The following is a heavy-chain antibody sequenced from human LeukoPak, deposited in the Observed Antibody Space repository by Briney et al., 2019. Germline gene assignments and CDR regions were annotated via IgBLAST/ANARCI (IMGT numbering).Heavy chain of an antibody. Sequence: SETLSLTCTVSGGSISSYYWSWIPQPPGKGLERIGYIYYSGSTNYNPSLKSRVTISVDTSKNQFSLKLSSVTAADTAVYYCARSPAAGTFIFDYWGQGTLVTVSS. CDR2: IYYSGST. CDR3: ARSPAAGTFIFDY. D-gene: IGHD6-13*01. CDR1: GGSISSYY. J-gene: IGHJ4*02. V-gene: IGHV4-59*08.